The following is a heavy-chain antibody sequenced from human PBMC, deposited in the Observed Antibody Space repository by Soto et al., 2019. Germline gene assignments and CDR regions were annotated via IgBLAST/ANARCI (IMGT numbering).Heavy chain of an antibody. CDR3: ARSLGLEYYYGMDV. CDR2: IIPIFGTA. J-gene: IGHJ6*02. D-gene: IGHD1-1*01. V-gene: IGHV1-69*12. Sequence: QVQLVQSGAEVKKPGSSVMVSCKASGGTFSTYAISWVRQAPGQGLAWMGGIIPIFGTASYAQKIQGRGPMTADESTSTAYMELRSLTSEDTAVYYCARSLGLEYYYGMDVWGQGTTVTVSS. CDR1: GGTFSTYA.